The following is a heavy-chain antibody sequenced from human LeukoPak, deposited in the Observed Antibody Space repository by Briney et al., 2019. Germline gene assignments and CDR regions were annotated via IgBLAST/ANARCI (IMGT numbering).Heavy chain of an antibody. V-gene: IGHV3-23*01. CDR1: GFTFSSYA. CDR3: AKDPRIAAAASTQDY. Sequence: PAGGSLRLSCAASGFTFSSYAMSWVRQAPGKGLEWVSAISGSGGSTYYADSVKGRFTISRDNSKNTLYLQMNSLRAEDTAVYYCAKDPRIAAAASTQDYWGQGTLVTVSS. D-gene: IGHD6-13*01. J-gene: IGHJ4*02. CDR2: ISGSGGST.